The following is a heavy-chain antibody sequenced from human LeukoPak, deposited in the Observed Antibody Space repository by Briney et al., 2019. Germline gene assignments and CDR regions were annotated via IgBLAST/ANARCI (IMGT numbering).Heavy chain of an antibody. J-gene: IGHJ6*02. V-gene: IGHV4-4*02. D-gene: IGHD2-2*02. CDR3: ATAPILRGEGGEHYKYGMDV. CDR2: IYHNGTH. CDR1: VGSISSGNW. Sequence: KASGTLSLTCAVSVGSISSGNWWAWVRQSPGKGLEWIGEIYHNGTHNYNPSLKSRVTISAGTFKNHFSLKLTSVTAADTAVYYCATAPILRGEGGEHYKYGMDVWGQGTTVIVSS.